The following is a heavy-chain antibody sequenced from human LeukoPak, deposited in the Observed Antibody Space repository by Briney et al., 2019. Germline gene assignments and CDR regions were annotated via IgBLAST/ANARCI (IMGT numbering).Heavy chain of an antibody. Sequence: ASVTVSCNASGSTFTGYYIHWVRQAPGQGLGWVGRINPNSGGRNYAQKFQGRVTMTRDTSISTAYMQLSRLRSDDTAVYYCARDRGSYQNGHFDYWGQGTLVTVSS. V-gene: IGHV1-2*02. CDR2: INPNSGGR. CDR1: GSTFTGYY. D-gene: IGHD1-26*01. CDR3: ARDRGSYQNGHFDY. J-gene: IGHJ4*02.